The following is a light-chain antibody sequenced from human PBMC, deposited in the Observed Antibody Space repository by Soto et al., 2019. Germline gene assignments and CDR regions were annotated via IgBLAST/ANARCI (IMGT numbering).Light chain of an antibody. CDR3: ATWDDSLNGVV. V-gene: IGLV1-44*01. J-gene: IGLJ2*01. CDR2: DNN. CDR1: YPNIGSNT. Sequence: QSVLTQPPSASGTPGQRVTISCSGGYPNIGSNTVNWYHQLPGTAPKLLIYDNNQRPSGVPDRFSGSTSGTSASLAISGLLSEDEGDYYCATWDDSLNGVVFGGGTKLTVL.